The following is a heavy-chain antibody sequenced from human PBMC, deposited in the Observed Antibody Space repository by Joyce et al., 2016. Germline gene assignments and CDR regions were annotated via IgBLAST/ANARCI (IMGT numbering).Heavy chain of an antibody. CDR3: ARGLVVTGTRVRGYNYGYSS. Sequence: QVQLQQWGGGLLKPSETLSLTCAVYGGSFSGYYWSWIRQPPGKGLEWLGEVKHSGSTSYNESLKSRVTISVDTSKNQLSLNLTSVTAADTAVYFCARGLVVTGTRVRGYNYGYSSWGQGTLVTVSS. V-gene: IGHV4-34*02. D-gene: IGHD5-18*01. CDR1: GGSFSGYY. J-gene: IGHJ5*02. CDR2: VKHSGST.